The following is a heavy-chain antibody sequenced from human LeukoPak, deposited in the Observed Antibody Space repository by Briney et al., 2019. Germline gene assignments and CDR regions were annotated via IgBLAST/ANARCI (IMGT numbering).Heavy chain of an antibody. D-gene: IGHD3-10*01. CDR1: GFNFSSYA. J-gene: IGHJ3*02. CDR2: ISGSGGST. Sequence: PGGSLRLSCAASGFNFSSYAMSWVRQAPGKGLEWVSAISGSGGSTYYADSVKGRFTISRDNSKNTLYLQMNSLRAEDTAEYYCAKVLGFGSGSYYPDAFDIWGQGTMVTVSS. V-gene: IGHV3-23*01. CDR3: AKVLGFGSGSYYPDAFDI.